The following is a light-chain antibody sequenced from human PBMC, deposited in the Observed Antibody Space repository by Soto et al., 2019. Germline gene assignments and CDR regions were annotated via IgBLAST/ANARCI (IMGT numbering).Light chain of an antibody. Sequence: EIVLTQSPGTLSLSPGERATLSCRASQSVSSSYLAWYQQKPGQAPRLLIYGASSRATGITDRFSGSGSGTDFTLTINRLEPEDFAGYYCQQYGSSPYTFGQGTKLEIK. CDR2: GAS. J-gene: IGKJ2*01. V-gene: IGKV3-20*01. CDR1: QSVSSSY. CDR3: QQYGSSPYT.